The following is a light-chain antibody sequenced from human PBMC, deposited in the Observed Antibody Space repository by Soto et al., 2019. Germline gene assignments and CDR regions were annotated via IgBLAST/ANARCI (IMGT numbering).Light chain of an antibody. V-gene: IGLV2-23*01. CDR1: RKDVGSYNL. Sequence: QSVLTQPASLSGPHGQAITISGTGTRKDVGSYNLVSWYQQHPGKAPKLMIYEGSKRPSGVSNRFSGSKSGNTASLTISGLQAEDVADYYCCSDAGSITYLFASGTNVTVL. CDR3: CSDAGSITYL. J-gene: IGLJ1*01. CDR2: EGS.